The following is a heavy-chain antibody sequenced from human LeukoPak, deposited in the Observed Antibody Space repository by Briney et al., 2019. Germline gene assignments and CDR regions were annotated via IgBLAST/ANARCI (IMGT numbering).Heavy chain of an antibody. Sequence: ASVKVSCKASGYTFTSHGISWVRQAPGQGLEWMGWISAYNGNTNYAQKLQGRVTMTTDTSTSTAYMELRSLRSDDTAVYYCARDRGMVRGKYNWFDPWGQGTLVTVSS. CDR1: GYTFTSHG. CDR3: ARDRGMVRGKYNWFDP. J-gene: IGHJ5*02. V-gene: IGHV1-18*04. CDR2: ISAYNGNT. D-gene: IGHD3-10*01.